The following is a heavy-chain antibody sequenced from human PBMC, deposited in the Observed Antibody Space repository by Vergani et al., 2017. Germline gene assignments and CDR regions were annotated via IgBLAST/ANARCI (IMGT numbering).Heavy chain of an antibody. D-gene: IGHD2-8*02. CDR2: IKQGGSEK. CDR1: GFTFSSYW. V-gene: IGHV3-7*01. J-gene: IGHJ6*03. Sequence: EVQLVESGGGLVQPGGSLRLSCAASGFTFSSYWMSWVRQAPGKGLEWVANIKQGGSEKYYVDSVKGRFTISRDNAKNSLYLQMNSLRAEDTAVYYCARNRGTGVGYYYYYYMDVWGKGTTVTVSS. CDR3: ARNRGTGVGYYYYYYMDV.